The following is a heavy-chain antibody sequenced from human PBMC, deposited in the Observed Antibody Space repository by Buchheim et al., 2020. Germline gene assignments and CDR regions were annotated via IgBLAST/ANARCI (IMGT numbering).Heavy chain of an antibody. V-gene: IGHV4-59*01. CDR3: ARDLYGSGSYFPYCYYGMDV. D-gene: IGHD3-10*01. Sequence: QVQLQESGPGLVKPSETLSLTCTVSGGSISSYYWSWIRQPPGKGLEWIGYIYYSGSTNYNPSLKSRVTISVDTSKNQFSLKLSSVTAADTAVYYCARDLYGSGSYFPYCYYGMDVWGQGTT. J-gene: IGHJ6*02. CDR2: IYYSGST. CDR1: GGSISSYY.